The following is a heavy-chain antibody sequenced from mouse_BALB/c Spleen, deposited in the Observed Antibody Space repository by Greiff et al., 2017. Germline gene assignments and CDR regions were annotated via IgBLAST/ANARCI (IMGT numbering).Heavy chain of an antibody. CDR2: ISSGSSTI. D-gene: IGHD2-1*01. CDR3: AREGYYGNYVGFAY. J-gene: IGHJ3*01. V-gene: IGHV5-17*02. Sequence: EVQLVESGGGLVQPGGSRKLSCAASGFTFSSFGMHWVRQAPEKGLEWVAYISSGSSTIYYADTVKGRFTISRDNPKNTLFLQMTSLRSEDTAMYYCAREGYYGNYVGFAYWGQGTLVTVSA. CDR1: GFTFSSFG.